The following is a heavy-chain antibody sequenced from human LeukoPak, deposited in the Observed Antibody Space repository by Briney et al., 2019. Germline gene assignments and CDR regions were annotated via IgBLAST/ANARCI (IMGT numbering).Heavy chain of an antibody. V-gene: IGHV4-34*01. CDR2: INNSGSA. CDR3: ARSWTVWGYFDD. D-gene: IGHD3-16*01. Sequence: PSETLSLTCAVYGGSLSGYYCSWIRQSPGKGLEWIGEINNSGSANYNPSLKSRVTISVDTSKNQFSLKLNSVSAADTAVYYCARSWTVWGYFDDWGQGTLVTVSS. CDR1: GGSLSGYY. J-gene: IGHJ4*02.